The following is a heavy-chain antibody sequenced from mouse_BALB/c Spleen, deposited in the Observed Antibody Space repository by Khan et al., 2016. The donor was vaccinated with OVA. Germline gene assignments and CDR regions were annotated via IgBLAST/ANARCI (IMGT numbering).Heavy chain of an antibody. J-gene: IGHJ2*01. CDR1: GYIFTSYW. CDR2: IYPGTDNT. D-gene: IGHD3-2*02. V-gene: IGHV1S132*01. Sequence: VELQESGAELVRPGTSVKLSCKTSGYIFTSYWIHWVKQRSGQGLEWIARIYPGTDNTYYNEKFKDRATLTADKSSSTAYFQLSSLKSEDSAVFFCAREEALYYFDYWGQGTTLTVSS. CDR3: AREEALYYFDY.